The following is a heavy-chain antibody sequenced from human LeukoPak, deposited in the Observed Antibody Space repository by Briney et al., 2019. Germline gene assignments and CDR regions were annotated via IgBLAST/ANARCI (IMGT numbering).Heavy chain of an antibody. D-gene: IGHD5-24*01. CDR1: GFTFGDYA. CDR2: IRSKAYGGTT. V-gene: IGHV3-49*03. CDR3: TLPARGDGYNPPGPPDY. J-gene: IGHJ4*02. Sequence: GGSLRLSCTASGFTFGDYAMSWFRQAPGKGLEWVGFIRSKAYGGTTEYAASVKGRFTISRDDSKSIAYLQMNSLKTEDTAVYYCTLPARGDGYNPPGPPDYWGQGTLVTVSS.